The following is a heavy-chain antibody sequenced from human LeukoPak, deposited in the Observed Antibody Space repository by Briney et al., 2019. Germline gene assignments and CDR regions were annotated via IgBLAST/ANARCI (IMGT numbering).Heavy chain of an antibody. CDR2: INYSGTT. J-gene: IGHJ5*02. CDR1: GGSISSYY. D-gene: IGHD3/OR15-3a*01. Sequence: SETLSLTCTVSGGSISSYYWGWIRQPPGKGLEWIGYINYSGTTNYNPSLKSRVTMSVDTSKNQFSLKLTSVTAADTAVYYCARGGLPRENWFDPWGQGTLVTVSS. CDR3: ARGGLPRENWFDP. V-gene: IGHV4-59*12.